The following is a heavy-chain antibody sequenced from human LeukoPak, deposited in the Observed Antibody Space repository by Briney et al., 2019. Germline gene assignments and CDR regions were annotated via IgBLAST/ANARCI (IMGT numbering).Heavy chain of an antibody. D-gene: IGHD3-22*01. CDR2: IIPIFVTA. Sequence: SVKVSCKASGGTFSSYAISWVRQAPGEGLEWMGGIIPIFVTANYAQKFQGRVTITTDEYTSTAYMELSSLRSEDTAVYYCARVENCYDSSGSPDYWGQGTLVTVSS. J-gene: IGHJ4*02. CDR3: ARVENCYDSSGSPDY. V-gene: IGHV1-69*05. CDR1: GGTFSSYA.